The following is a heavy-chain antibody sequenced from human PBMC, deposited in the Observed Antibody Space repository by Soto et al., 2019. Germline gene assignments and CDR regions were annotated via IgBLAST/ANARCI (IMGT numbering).Heavy chain of an antibody. J-gene: IGHJ4*01. D-gene: IGHD3-22*01. V-gene: IGHV3-15*07. CDR1: DCECGDAG. CDR3: TTDSYSTMIEVRFDY. CDR2: IKSKALGGTT. Sequence: GGSHRVSSTGADCECGDAGRNWVRQVPGKGLEWVGRIKSKALGGTTDFAAPVRGRFAITRDDSRNVAYMQMNSLYTEDTAVYYCTTDSYSTMIEVRFDYWGHGTLVTVSS.